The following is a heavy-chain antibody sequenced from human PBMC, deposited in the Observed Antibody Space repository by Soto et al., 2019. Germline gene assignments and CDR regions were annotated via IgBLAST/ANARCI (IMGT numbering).Heavy chain of an antibody. D-gene: IGHD6-13*01. CDR1: GYTFTSYA. Sequence: VQLVQSGAEVKKPGASVKVSCKASGYTFTSYAIHWVRQAPGQRLEWMGWINTGNGNTKYSQKFQGRVTITRDTSASTAYMELSSLRSEDTAVYYCARDRYTLDSSTWYFDYWGQGILVTVSS. CDR3: ARDRYTLDSSTWYFDY. CDR2: INTGNGNT. J-gene: IGHJ4*02. V-gene: IGHV1-3*04.